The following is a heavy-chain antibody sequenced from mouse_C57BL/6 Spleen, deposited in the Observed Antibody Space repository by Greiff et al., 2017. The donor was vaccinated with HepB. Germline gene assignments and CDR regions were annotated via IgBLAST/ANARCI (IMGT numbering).Heavy chain of an antibody. J-gene: IGHJ4*01. CDR3: ARSRWLLPPYAMDY. Sequence: VQLQQSGPELVKPGASVKISCKASGYTFTDYYMNWVKQSHGKSLEWIGDINPNNGGTSYNQKFKGKATLTVDKSSSTAYMELRSLPSEDSAVYYCARSRWLLPPYAMDYWGQGTSVTVSS. CDR2: INPNNGGT. D-gene: IGHD2-3*01. V-gene: IGHV1-26*01. CDR1: GYTFTDYY.